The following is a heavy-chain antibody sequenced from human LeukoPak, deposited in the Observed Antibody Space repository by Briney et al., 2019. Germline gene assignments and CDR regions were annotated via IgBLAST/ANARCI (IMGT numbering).Heavy chain of an antibody. Sequence: HPGGSLRLSCAASGFIFSNYAMSWVRQAPGKGLEWVSTIDYSGAYTYHADSVKGRFTISRDNSKNTLYMQMNSLRAEDTAIYYCAKVLHSDYGSGRPPFMDVWGQGTTVAVS. V-gene: IGHV3-23*01. CDR3: AKVLHSDYGSGRPPFMDV. CDR2: IDYSGAYT. CDR1: GFIFSNYA. D-gene: IGHD3-10*01. J-gene: IGHJ6*02.